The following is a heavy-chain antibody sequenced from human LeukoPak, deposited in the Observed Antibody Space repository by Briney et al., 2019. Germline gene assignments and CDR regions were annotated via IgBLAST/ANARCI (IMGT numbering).Heavy chain of an antibody. D-gene: IGHD6-6*01. J-gene: IGHJ4*02. V-gene: IGHV1-18*04. Sequence: GASVKVSCKASGYTFTSYYMHWVRQAPGQGLEWMGWISAYNGNTNYAQKLQGRVTMTTDTSTSTAYMELRSLRSDDTAVYYCASHRIPARPRFDYWGQGTLVTVSS. CDR2: ISAYNGNT. CDR3: ASHRIPARPRFDY. CDR1: GYTFTSYY.